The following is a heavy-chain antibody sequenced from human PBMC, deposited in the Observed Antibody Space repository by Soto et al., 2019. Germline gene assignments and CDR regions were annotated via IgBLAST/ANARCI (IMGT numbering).Heavy chain of an antibody. D-gene: IGHD5-12*01. V-gene: IGHV5-10-1*01. CDR2: IDPSDSYT. J-gene: IGHJ6*02. Sequence: GECLKISCKGSGYSFTSYWISWVRQMPGKGLEWMGRIDPSDSYTNYSPSFQGHVTISADKSISTAYLQWSSLKPSDTAMYYCARHPGGYVARPYYYYGMDIWSQGTRVTASS. CDR3: ARHPGGYVARPYYYYGMDI. CDR1: GYSFTSYW.